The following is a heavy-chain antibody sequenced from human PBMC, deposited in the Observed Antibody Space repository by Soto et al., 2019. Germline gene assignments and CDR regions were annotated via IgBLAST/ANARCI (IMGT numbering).Heavy chain of an antibody. Sequence: GGSLRLSCAASGFTFSSYSMNWVRQAPGKGLEWVSSISSSSSYIYYADSVKGRFTISRDNAKNSLYLQMNSLRAEDTAVYYCARVLEDIVLMVYNWGQGTLVTVSS. CDR3: ARVLEDIVLMVYN. J-gene: IGHJ4*02. D-gene: IGHD2-8*01. V-gene: IGHV3-21*01. CDR1: GFTFSSYS. CDR2: ISSSSSYI.